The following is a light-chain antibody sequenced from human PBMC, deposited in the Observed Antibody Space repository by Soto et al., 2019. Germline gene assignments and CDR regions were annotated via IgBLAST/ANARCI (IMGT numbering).Light chain of an antibody. CDR1: SSDVGGTTY. CDR2: DVS. V-gene: IGLV2-14*01. Sequence: QSALTQPASVSGSPGQSITIPCAGASSDVGGTTYVSWYQQHPGKAPKLVIYDVSNRPSGVSNRFSGSKSGNTASLTISGLQAEDEAHYYCSSYRSSNTVVFGGGTKLTVL. J-gene: IGLJ2*01. CDR3: SSYRSSNTVV.